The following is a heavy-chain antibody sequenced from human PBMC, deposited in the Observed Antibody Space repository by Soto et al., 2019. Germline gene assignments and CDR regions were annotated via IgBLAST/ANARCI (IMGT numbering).Heavy chain of an antibody. CDR3: AGLRELWPGAYYYYYGMDV. CDR2: INHSGTT. J-gene: IGHJ6*02. CDR1: GGSFSGYY. V-gene: IGHV4-34*01. D-gene: IGHD1-26*01. Sequence: SETLSLTCAVNGGSFSGYYWSWIRQPPGKGLEWIGEINHSGTTNYNPSLKSRVTISVDTSKNQFSLKPTSVTAADAAVYYCAGLRELWPGAYYYYYGMDVWGQGTTVTVSS.